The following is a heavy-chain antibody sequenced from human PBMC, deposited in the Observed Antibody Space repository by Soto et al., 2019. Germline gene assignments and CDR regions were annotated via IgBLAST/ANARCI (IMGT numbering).Heavy chain of an antibody. V-gene: IGHV1-69*01. CDR3: ARVSENSGSYGYYYCGMDV. D-gene: IGHD1-26*01. Sequence: QVQLVQSGAEVKKPGSSVKVSCKASGGTFSSYAISWVRQAPGQGLEWVGGIIPIFGTANCAQKFQGRVTITADESTSTAYMELSSLRAEDTAVYYCARVSENSGSYGYYYCGMDVWGQGTTVTVSS. J-gene: IGHJ6*02. CDR1: GGTFSSYA. CDR2: IIPIFGTA.